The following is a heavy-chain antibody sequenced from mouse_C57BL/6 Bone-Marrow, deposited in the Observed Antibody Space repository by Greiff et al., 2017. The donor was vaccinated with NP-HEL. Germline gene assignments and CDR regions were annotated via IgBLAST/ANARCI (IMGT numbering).Heavy chain of an antibody. Sequence: VQLQQSGAELVRPGASVKLSCKASGYTFTDYYINWVKQRPGQGLEWIARIYPGSGNTYYNEKFKGKATLTAEKSSSTAYMQLSSLTSEDSAVYFCASNYYGSSYGRFAYWGQGTLVTVSA. CDR2: IYPGSGNT. J-gene: IGHJ3*01. D-gene: IGHD1-1*01. V-gene: IGHV1-76*01. CDR1: GYTFTDYY. CDR3: ASNYYGSSYGRFAY.